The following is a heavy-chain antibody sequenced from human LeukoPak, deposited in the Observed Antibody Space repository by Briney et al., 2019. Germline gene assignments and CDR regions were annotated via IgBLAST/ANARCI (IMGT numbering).Heavy chain of an antibody. CDR2: INPSGGST. CDR3: ARGGSYSEFDY. V-gene: IGHV1-46*01. CDR1: RYTFISYY. J-gene: IGHJ4*02. Sequence: GASVKVSCKTSRYTFISYYMHWVRQAPGQGLEWMGIINPSGGSTTYAQKFQGRVTVTRDTSTSTVYMELSRLRSEDTAVYYCARGGSYSEFDYWGQGTPVTVSS. D-gene: IGHD1-26*01.